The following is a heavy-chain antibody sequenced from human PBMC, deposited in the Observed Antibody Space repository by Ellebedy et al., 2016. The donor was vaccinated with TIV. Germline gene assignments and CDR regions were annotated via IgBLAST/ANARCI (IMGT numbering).Heavy chain of an antibody. J-gene: IGHJ4*02. CDR3: ARLTTVTYFDY. CDR1: GYSFTNYW. V-gene: IGHV5-51*01. D-gene: IGHD4-17*01. Sequence: KVSCKGSGYSFTNYWIAWVRQTPGKGLEWMGIIYPGDSDTRYSPSFQGQVTISADKSISTAYLHWSSLKAADTAMYYCARLTTVTYFDYWGQGTLIAVSS. CDR2: IYPGDSDT.